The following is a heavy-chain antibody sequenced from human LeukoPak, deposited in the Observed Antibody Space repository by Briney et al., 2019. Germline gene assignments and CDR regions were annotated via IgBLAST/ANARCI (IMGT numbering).Heavy chain of an antibody. Sequence: PGGSLRLSCAASGFTFSSYSMNWVRQAPGKGLEWVSPISSSSSYIYYADSVKGRFTISRDNAKNSLYLQMNSLRAEDTAVYYCARANLSTTAAIAVAGTGNWFDPWGQGTLVTVSS. J-gene: IGHJ5*02. CDR3: ARANLSTTAAIAVAGTGNWFDP. D-gene: IGHD6-19*01. CDR2: ISSSSSYI. CDR1: GFTFSSYS. V-gene: IGHV3-21*01.